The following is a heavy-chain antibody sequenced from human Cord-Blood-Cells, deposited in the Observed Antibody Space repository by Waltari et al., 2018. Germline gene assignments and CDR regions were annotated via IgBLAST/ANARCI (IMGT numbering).Heavy chain of an antibody. CDR3: ARDGSGTDAFDI. D-gene: IGHD1-1*01. J-gene: IGHJ3*02. CDR2: IWYDGSNK. CDR1: GFTSRSYG. V-gene: IGHV3-33*01. Sequence: QVQLLLSWGGVGQRGGSRRPSCAASGFTSRSYGMHWVRQAPGKGLEWVAVIWYDGSNKYYADSVKGRFTISRDNSKNTLYLQMNSLRAEDTAVYYCARDGSGTDAFDIWGQGTMVTVSS.